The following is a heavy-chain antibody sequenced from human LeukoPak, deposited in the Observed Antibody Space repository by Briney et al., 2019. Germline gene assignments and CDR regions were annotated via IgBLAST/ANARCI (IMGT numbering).Heavy chain of an antibody. V-gene: IGHV4-59*02. J-gene: IGHJ5*02. D-gene: IGHD7-27*01. CDR3: TRGHWGLQS. Sequence: SETLSLTCTVSGASVTDYYWSWIRQSPGKGLGWISYIHHSGNSDYNSSLRSRVTTSLDTSKNQFSLNLISVTAADTAVYYCTRGHWGLQSWSQGTLVTVSS. CDR2: IHHSGNS. CDR1: GASVTDYY.